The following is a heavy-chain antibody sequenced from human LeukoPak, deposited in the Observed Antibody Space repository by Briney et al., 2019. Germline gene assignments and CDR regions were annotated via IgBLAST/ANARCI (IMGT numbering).Heavy chain of an antibody. J-gene: IGHJ4*02. D-gene: IGHD3-22*01. CDR1: GFTFSSSA. V-gene: IGHV3-23*01. CDR2: ISNNGGYT. Sequence: GGSLRLSCAASGFTFSSSAMSWVRQAPGKGLEWVSAISNNGGYTYYADSVQGRFTISRDNSKSTLCLQMNSLRAEDSAVYYCATDREGDPSAYYLVGGQGTLITVSS. CDR3: ATDREGDPSAYYLV.